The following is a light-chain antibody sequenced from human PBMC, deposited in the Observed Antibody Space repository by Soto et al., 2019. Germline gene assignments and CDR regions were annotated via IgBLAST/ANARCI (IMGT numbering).Light chain of an antibody. CDR1: SSNIGAGYD. CDR2: GNS. CDR3: QSYDSRLSGRV. Sequence: QSVLTQPPSVSGAPGQTVTISCTGRSSNIGAGYDVHWYQQLPGTAPKLLIYGNSNRPSGVPDRFSGSKSGTSASLAITGLQAEDEADYYCQSYDSRLSGRVFGGGTKLTVL. J-gene: IGLJ2*01. V-gene: IGLV1-40*01.